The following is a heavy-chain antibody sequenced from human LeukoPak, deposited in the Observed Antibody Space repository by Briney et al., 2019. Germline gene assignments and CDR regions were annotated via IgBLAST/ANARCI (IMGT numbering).Heavy chain of an antibody. CDR2: IIPILGIA. D-gene: IGHD3-10*01. Sequence: ASVKVSCKASGGTFSSYAISWARQAPGQGLEWMGRIIPILGIANYAQKFQGRVTITADKSTSTAYMELSSLRSEDTAVYYCAREKGRVWFGELSAFDIWGQGTMVTVSS. CDR1: GGTFSSYA. V-gene: IGHV1-69*04. CDR3: AREKGRVWFGELSAFDI. J-gene: IGHJ3*02.